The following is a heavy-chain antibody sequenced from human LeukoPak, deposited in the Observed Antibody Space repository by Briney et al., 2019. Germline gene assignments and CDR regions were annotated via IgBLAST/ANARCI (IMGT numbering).Heavy chain of an antibody. CDR3: ARDGKSGLWFGEPDQNWFDP. CDR2: ISSSSSYI. CDR1: GFTFSSYS. J-gene: IGHJ5*02. Sequence: GGSLRLSCAASGFTFSSYSVNWVRQAPGKGLEWVSSISSSSSYIYYADSVKGRFTISRDNAKNSLYLQMNSLRAEDTAVYYCARDGKSGLWFGEPDQNWFDPWGQGTLVTVSS. D-gene: IGHD3-10*01. V-gene: IGHV3-21*01.